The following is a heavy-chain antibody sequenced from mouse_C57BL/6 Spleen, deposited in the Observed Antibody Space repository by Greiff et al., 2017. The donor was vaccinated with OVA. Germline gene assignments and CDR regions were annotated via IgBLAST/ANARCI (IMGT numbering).Heavy chain of an antibody. CDR1: GYAFSSSW. V-gene: IGHV1-82*01. Sequence: VQLQQSGPELVKPGASVKISCKASGYAFSSSWMNWVKQRPGKGLEWIGRIYPGDGDTNYNGKFKGKATLTADKSSSTAYMQLSSLTSEDSAVYFCARTRDYYGSSRFDYWGQGTTLTVSS. D-gene: IGHD1-1*01. CDR2: IYPGDGDT. J-gene: IGHJ2*01. CDR3: ARTRDYYGSSRFDY.